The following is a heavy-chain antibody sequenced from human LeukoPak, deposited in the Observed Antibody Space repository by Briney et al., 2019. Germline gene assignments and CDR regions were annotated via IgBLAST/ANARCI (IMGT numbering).Heavy chain of an antibody. D-gene: IGHD5-24*01. J-gene: IGHJ3*02. CDR1: GFTFSSYS. CDR3: AQQEMWYAFDI. CDR2: ICSTSSHI. Sequence: PGGSLRLSCAASGFTFSSYSMNWVRQAPGKRLEWLTYICSTSSHIYYADCVKARFTIPRNNAKNSLYLQINSLRAEDTAVYYCAQQEMWYAFDIWGQGKMVTVSS. V-gene: IGHV3-21*05.